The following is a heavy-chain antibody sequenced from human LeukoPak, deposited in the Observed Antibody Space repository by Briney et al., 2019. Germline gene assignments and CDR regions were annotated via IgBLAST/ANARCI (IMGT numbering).Heavy chain of an antibody. V-gene: IGHV3-7*01. CDR1: GFTFSSYW. Sequence: GGSLRLSCAASGFTFSSYWMSWVSQAPGKGLEWVANINGDGREEYYVDSVKGRFTMSGDNAKNSLYLQMNVPRDEDTAVYYCAISSEGLVLWYYFDYWGQGTLVTVSS. D-gene: IGHD6-6*01. CDR2: INGDGREE. CDR3: AISSEGLVLWYYFDY. J-gene: IGHJ4*02.